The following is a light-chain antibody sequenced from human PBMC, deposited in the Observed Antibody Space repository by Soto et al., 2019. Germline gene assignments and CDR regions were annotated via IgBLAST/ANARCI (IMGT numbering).Light chain of an antibody. V-gene: IGKV1-13*02. CDR2: DVS. CDR1: QDIRGA. J-gene: IGKJ5*01. Sequence: AIPLTQSPSSLSASVGDRVTITCRASQDIRGALAWYQQKPGKAPKILIYDVSTLESGVPSRFSGISSGTDFTLTISSLQPVDFATYYCQQFNSYPITFGQGTRLEIK. CDR3: QQFNSYPIT.